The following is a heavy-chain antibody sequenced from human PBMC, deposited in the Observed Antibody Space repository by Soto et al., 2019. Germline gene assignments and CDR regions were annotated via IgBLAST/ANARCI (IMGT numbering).Heavy chain of an antibody. CDR1: GYAFTSYG. CDR2: ISAYNGDT. Sequence: QAQLVQSGGEVKKPGASVKVSCRASGYAFTSYGYAWVRQAPGQGLEWMGWISAYNGDTNYAQKFQDRVTLTTDTSTTTVHMELRNLGSDDTAVSYCARSAAYCTSITCLFDSFWGLGTLVTVSS. D-gene: IGHD2-8*01. CDR3: ARSAAYCTSITCLFDSF. J-gene: IGHJ4*02. V-gene: IGHV1-18*01.